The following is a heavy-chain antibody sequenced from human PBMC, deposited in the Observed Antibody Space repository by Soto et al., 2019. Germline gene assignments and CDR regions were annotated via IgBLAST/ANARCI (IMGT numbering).Heavy chain of an antibody. D-gene: IGHD2-2*01. J-gene: IGHJ4*02. CDR1: GYSFTAYW. CDR2: IDPSDSYV. CDR3: TSRPSPTFSPFAS. Sequence: GESLKISCQASGYSFTAYWITWVRQMPGKGLEWMATIDPSDSYVDYSPSFRGHVTFSVDRSITTVYLQWNSLKASDSAMYFCTSRPSPTFSPFASWGQG. V-gene: IGHV5-10-1*01.